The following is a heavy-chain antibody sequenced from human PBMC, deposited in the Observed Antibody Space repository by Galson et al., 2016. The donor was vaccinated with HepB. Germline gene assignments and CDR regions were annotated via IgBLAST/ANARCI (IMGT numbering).Heavy chain of an antibody. D-gene: IGHD6-13*01. V-gene: IGHV4-61*01. J-gene: IGHJ2*01. CDR2: IYYSGAT. CDR3: ARTRATASVPRAQHYWFFDR. CDR1: GGSVFSATQY. Sequence: ETLSLTFTVSGGSVFSATQYWSWIRQSPGKGLEWIGYIYYSGATNYNPSLTSRVTISIDKSKNQFSLKVTSVTAADTAVYYCARTRATASVPRAQHYWFFDRGGRGTLVTVSS.